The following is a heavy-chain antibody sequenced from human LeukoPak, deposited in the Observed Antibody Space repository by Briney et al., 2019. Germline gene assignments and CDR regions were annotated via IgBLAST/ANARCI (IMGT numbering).Heavy chain of an antibody. J-gene: IGHJ3*02. V-gene: IGHV4-59*01. D-gene: IGHD2-15*01. CDR3: ARVRSSYDAFDI. CDR1: GGPISSYY. Sequence: PSETLSLTCTVSGGPISSYYWSWIRQPPGKGLEWIGYIYYSGSTNYNPSLKSRVTISVDTSKNQFSLKLSSVTAADTAVYYCARVRSSYDAFDIWGQGTMVTVSS. CDR2: IYYSGST.